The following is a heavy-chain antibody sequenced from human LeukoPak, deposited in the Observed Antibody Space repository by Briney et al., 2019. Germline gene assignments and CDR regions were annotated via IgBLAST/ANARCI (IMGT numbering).Heavy chain of an antibody. V-gene: IGHV3-48*03. D-gene: IGHD3-10*02. CDR1: GFTFSSYE. CDR3: AELGITMIGGV. CDR2: ISSSGSTI. Sequence: GGSLRLFCAASGFTFSSYEMNWVRQAPGKGLEWGSYISSSGSTIYYADSVKGRFTISRDNAKNSLYLQMNSLRAEDTAVYYCAELGITMIGGVWGKGTTVTISS. J-gene: IGHJ6*04.